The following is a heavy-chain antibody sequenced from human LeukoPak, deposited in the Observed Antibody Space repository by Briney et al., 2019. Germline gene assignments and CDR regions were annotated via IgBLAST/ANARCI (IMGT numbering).Heavy chain of an antibody. CDR3: AKLGDY. J-gene: IGHJ4*02. CDR1: GFTFKKYA. Sequence: GGSLRLSCEASGFTFKKYAMSWVRQAPGKRLEWVSTISGTDDYVYYADSVKGRFTISRDNSKNTLYLQMNSLRAEDTAVYYCAKLGDYWGQGTLVTVSS. V-gene: IGHV3-23*01. D-gene: IGHD1-26*01. CDR2: ISGTDDYV.